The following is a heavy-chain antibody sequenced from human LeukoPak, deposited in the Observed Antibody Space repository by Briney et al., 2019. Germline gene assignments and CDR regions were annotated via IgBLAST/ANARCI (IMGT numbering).Heavy chain of an antibody. CDR3: ACDILTGYYLVDY. CDR1: GGTFSSYA. V-gene: IGHV1-69*04. Sequence: ASVKVSGKASGGTFSSYAISWVRQAPGQGLEWMGRTIPILGIANYAQEFQGRVTITADKSTSTAYMELSSLRSEDTAVYYCACDILTGYYLVDYWGQGTLVTVSS. CDR2: TIPILGIA. J-gene: IGHJ4*02. D-gene: IGHD3-9*01.